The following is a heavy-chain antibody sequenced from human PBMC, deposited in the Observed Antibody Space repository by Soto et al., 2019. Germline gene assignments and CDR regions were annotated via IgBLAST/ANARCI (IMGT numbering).Heavy chain of an antibody. J-gene: IGHJ6*03. CDR2: IKQDGSEK. D-gene: IGHD3-10*01. CDR3: ARGITMVRGVITTDYYYYYMDV. V-gene: IGHV3-7*01. Sequence: PGGSLRLSCAASGFTFSSYWMSWVRQAPGKGLEWVANIKQDGSEKYYVDSVKGRFTISRDNAKNSLYLQMNSLRVEDTAVYYCARGITMVRGVITTDYYYYYMDVWGKGTTVTVSS. CDR1: GFTFSSYW.